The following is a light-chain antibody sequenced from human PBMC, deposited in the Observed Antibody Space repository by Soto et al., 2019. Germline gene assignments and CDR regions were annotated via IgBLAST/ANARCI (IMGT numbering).Light chain of an antibody. CDR2: DAS. V-gene: IGKV3-11*01. J-gene: IGKJ4*01. CDR1: QSVSSY. CDR3: QQRSNWPPLT. Sequence: EIVLTQSPATLSLSPGERATLSCRSSQSVSSYLAWYQQKPGQDPRLLIYDASNRATGIPARFSGSGSGTDFTLTISSLEPEDFAVYYCQQRSNWPPLTFGGGTKVESK.